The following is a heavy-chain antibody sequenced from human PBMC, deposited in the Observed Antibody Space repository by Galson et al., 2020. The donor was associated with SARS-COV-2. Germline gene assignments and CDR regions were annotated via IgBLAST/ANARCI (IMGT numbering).Heavy chain of an antibody. V-gene: IGHV2-70*01. CDR3: ARMADGYGGYDYGSSPFDY. Sequence: SGPTLVKPTQTITLTCTFSGFSLTTSGMGVTWIRQTPGKALEWLALIDWDDDKYYSTSLRTRLTISRDTSKNQVFLTMTNMDPVDTATYYCARMADGYGGYDYGSSPFDYWGQGTLVTVSS. D-gene: IGHD5-12*01. J-gene: IGHJ4*02. CDR2: IDWDDDK. CDR1: GFSLTTSGMG.